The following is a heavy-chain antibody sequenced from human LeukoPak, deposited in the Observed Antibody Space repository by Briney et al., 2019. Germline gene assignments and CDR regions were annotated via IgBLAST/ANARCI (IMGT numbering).Heavy chain of an antibody. Sequence: SETLSLTCSLSSGSITTYYWSWIRQPPGKGLEWIGYVYYSGSTTYNPSLQSRVTMSADTSKNQFSLKLSSVTAADTAVYYCAGSDGYNSFVFWGQGTLVTVSS. V-gene: IGHV4-59*01. CDR3: AGSDGYNSFVF. J-gene: IGHJ4*02. CDR1: SGSITTYY. D-gene: IGHD5-24*01. CDR2: VYYSGST.